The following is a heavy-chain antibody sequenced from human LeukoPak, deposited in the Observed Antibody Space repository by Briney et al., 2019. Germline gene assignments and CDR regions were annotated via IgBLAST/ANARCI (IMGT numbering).Heavy chain of an antibody. D-gene: IGHD6-6*01. CDR1: GYTFTSYD. CDR2: MNPNRCKT. J-gene: IGHJ5*02. CDR3: ARSPQAAARPYNWFDP. Sequence: ASVKVSCKASGYTFTSYDINWVRQATGQGLEWMGWMNPNRCKTGYAQKFQGRVTMTRNTSISTAYMEQSSLRSEDTAVDYCARSPQAAARPYNWFDPWGQGTLVTVSS. V-gene: IGHV1-8*01.